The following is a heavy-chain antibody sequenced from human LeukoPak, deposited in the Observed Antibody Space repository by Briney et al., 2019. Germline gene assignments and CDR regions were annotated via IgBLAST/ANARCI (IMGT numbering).Heavy chain of an antibody. CDR1: GFTFSSYG. J-gene: IGHJ4*02. CDR3: ARGRVYSSSWAAPLGY. CDR2: IWYDGSNK. D-gene: IGHD6-13*01. Sequence: GGSLRLSCAASGFTFSSYGMHWVRQAPGKGLEWVAVIWYDGSNKYYADSVKGRFTISRDNSKNTLYLQMNGLRAEDTAVYYCARGRVYSSSWAAPLGYWGQGTLVTVSS. V-gene: IGHV3-33*01.